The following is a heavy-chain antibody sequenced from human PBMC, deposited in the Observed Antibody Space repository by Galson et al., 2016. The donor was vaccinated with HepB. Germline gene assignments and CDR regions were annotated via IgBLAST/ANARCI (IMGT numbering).Heavy chain of an antibody. J-gene: IGHJ4*02. V-gene: IGHV3-33*01. D-gene: IGHD1-1*01. CDR2: IWSDGSNK. Sequence: SLRLSCAASGFTFSSFGMHWVRQAPGKGLEWVALIWSDGSNKYNADSVKGRFTISRDNSKNTLYLQMNSLSDDDTAVYYCAGGGRNDVFDYWGQGTLVTVSS. CDR1: GFTFSSFG. CDR3: AGGGRNDVFDY.